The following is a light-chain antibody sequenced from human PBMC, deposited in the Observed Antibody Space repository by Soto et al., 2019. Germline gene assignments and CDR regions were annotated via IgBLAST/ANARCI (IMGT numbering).Light chain of an antibody. Sequence: EIVLPQSPGTLSLSTGKRATLSCRARQNVGNRYLPWYQQKPVLATRLLIYDTSNRGSGPPERFSGSGCVTDFLLTSSSLAPGDLAVYYRQQYGTSPRTFGQGTKVEIK. CDR2: DTS. CDR1: QNVGNRY. CDR3: QQYGTSPRT. V-gene: IGKV3-20*01. J-gene: IGKJ1*01.